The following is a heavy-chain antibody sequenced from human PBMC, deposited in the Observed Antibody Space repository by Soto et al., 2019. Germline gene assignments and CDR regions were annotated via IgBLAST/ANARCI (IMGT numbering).Heavy chain of an antibody. CDR2: ISYDGSNK. CDR3: ARDGPGSYGLSYGMDV. D-gene: IGHD5-18*01. CDR1: GFTFSSYA. V-gene: IGHV3-30-3*01. Sequence: GGSLRLSCAASGFTFSSYAMHWVRQAPGKGLEWVAVISYDGSNKYYADSVKGRFTISRDNSKNTLYLQMNSLRAEDTAVYYCARDGPGSYGLSYGMDVWGQGXTVTVSS. J-gene: IGHJ6*02.